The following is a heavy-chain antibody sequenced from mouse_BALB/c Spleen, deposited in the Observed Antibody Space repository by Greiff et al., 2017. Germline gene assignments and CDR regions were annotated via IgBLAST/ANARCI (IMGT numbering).Heavy chain of an antibody. CDR1: GFTFSSYA. D-gene: IGHD2-1*01. V-gene: IGHV5-6-5*01. J-gene: IGHJ3*01. Sequence: EVKLMESGGGLVKPGGSLKLSCAASGFTFSSYAMSWVRQTPEKRLEWVASISSGGSTYYPASVKGRFTISRDNARNILYLQMSSLRSEDTAMYYCARDCGNYGGFAYWGQGTLVTVSA. CDR3: ARDCGNYGGFAY. CDR2: ISSGGST.